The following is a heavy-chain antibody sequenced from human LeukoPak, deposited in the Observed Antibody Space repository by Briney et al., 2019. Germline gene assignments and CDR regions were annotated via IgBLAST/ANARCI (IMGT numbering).Heavy chain of an antibody. Sequence: SVKVSCKASGGTFSSYAISWVRQAPGQGLEWMGGIIPIFGTANYAQKFQGRVTITADESTSTAYMELSGLRSEDTAVYYCARSQLGGIAAHLYYFDCWGQGTLVTVSS. CDR2: IIPIFGTA. D-gene: IGHD6-13*01. CDR3: ARSQLGGIAAHLYYFDC. V-gene: IGHV1-69*01. CDR1: GGTFSSYA. J-gene: IGHJ4*02.